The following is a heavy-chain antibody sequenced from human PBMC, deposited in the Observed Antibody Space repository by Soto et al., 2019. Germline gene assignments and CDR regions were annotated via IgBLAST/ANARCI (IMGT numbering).Heavy chain of an antibody. V-gene: IGHV2-5*02. D-gene: IGHD3-10*01. CDR1: AFSLSTGGVG. CDR2: IYWDDDK. Sequence: SGPTPVNPTQTLTLTCPFSAFSLSTGGVGVGWIRQPPGKALEWLALIYWDDDKRYSPSLRSRLTITKDTSKNQVVLTMTNMDPVDTATYYCAHSSAVRDFDYWGQGTLVTVSS. J-gene: IGHJ4*02. CDR3: AHSSAVRDFDY.